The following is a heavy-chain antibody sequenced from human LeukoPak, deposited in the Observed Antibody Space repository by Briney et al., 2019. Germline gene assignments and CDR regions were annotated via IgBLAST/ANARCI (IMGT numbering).Heavy chain of an antibody. V-gene: IGHV4-34*01. D-gene: IGHD5-18*01. CDR2: INHSGST. CDR3: ARKQLWSNYFDY. CDR1: GGSFSGYY. Sequence: PSETLSLTCAVYGGSFSGYYWSWIRQPPGKGLEWIGEINHSGSTNYNPSLKGRVTISVDTSKNQFSLKLSSVTAADTAVYYCARKQLWSNYFDYWGQGTLVTVSS. J-gene: IGHJ4*02.